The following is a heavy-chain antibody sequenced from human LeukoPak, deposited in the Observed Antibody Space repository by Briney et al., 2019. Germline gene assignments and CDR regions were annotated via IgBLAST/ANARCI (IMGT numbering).Heavy chain of an antibody. CDR2: IKQDGSEK. CDR3: ARHPNYYDSSGYYKGFDC. J-gene: IGHJ4*02. D-gene: IGHD3-22*01. Sequence: GGFLRLSCAASGFTFTSYWMSWVRQAPGKGLEWVASIKQDGSEKYYVDSVKGRFTISRDNAKNSLNLQMNSLRAEDTAVYYCARHPNYYDSSGYYKGFDCWGQGTLVTVSS. CDR1: GFTFTSYW. V-gene: IGHV3-7*03.